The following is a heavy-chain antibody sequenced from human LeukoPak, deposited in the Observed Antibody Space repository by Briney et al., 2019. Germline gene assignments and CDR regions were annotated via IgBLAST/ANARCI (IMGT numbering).Heavy chain of an antibody. CDR2: IYYRGST. Sequence: SETLSLTCTVSGGSINNYYWSWIRQPPGKGLEWIGYIYYRGSTNYNPSLKSRVTFSVDTSKNQFSLKLNSVTAADTAVYYCARGGDYGDLRYFDYWGQGTLVTVTS. CDR1: GGSINNYY. D-gene: IGHD4-17*01. CDR3: ARGGDYGDLRYFDY. V-gene: IGHV4-59*01. J-gene: IGHJ4*02.